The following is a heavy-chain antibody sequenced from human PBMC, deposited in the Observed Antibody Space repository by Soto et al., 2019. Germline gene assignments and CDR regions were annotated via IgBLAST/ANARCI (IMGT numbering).Heavy chain of an antibody. CDR2: MNAKSGDT. J-gene: IGHJ6*02. CDR3: ARGNPFNYAGFDV. CDR1: GYTFSDFD. D-gene: IGHD3-16*01. Sequence: QAHLEQSGAEVKRPGASVTVSCKASGYTFSDFDINWLRQAAGQGPEWMGWMNAKSGDTFSAQRFQGKFSMTWDTSLNTAYMEVGSLTSDDAAISYCARGNPFNYAGFDVWGQGTTVAVSS. V-gene: IGHV1-8*01.